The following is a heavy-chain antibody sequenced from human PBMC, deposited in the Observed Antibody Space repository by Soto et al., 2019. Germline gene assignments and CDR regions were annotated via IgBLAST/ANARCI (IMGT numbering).Heavy chain of an antibody. V-gene: IGHV3-30*03. CDR3: TGEVASGY. D-gene: IGHD2-8*02. Sequence: QVQLVESGGGVVQPGRSLRLSCAVSGFTVSTYGMHWVRQAPGKGLEWVAVISRDGGTKYYADSMKGRFTISRDNSKNNLFLEMNSLRGDDMAVYYCTGEVASGYWGQGTLVTVSS. CDR2: ISRDGGTK. J-gene: IGHJ4*02. CDR1: GFTVSTYG.